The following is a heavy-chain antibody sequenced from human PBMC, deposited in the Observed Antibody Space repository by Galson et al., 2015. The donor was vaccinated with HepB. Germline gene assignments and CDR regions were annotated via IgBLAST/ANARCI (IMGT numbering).Heavy chain of an antibody. Sequence: SVKVSCKASGYTISTYSMTWVRQAPGQGLEWVGWINTKTGNPRYAQGFTGQFVLSLDTSVSTAYLEITSLKAEDTAVYYCATIGVVEATGVRYFHHWGQGTLVTVSS. CDR3: ATIGVVEATGVRYFHH. V-gene: IGHV7-4-1*02. CDR2: INTKTGNP. CDR1: GYTISTYS. D-gene: IGHD2-15*01. J-gene: IGHJ1*01.